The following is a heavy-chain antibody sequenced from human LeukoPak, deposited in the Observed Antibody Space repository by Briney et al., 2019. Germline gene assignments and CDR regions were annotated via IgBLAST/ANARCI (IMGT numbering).Heavy chain of an antibody. J-gene: IGHJ4*02. Sequence: GGSLRLSCAASGFTFSSYNMNWVRQAPGKGLEWVSSISTSSSYIYYADSMKGRFTISRDNAKKSLYLQMNSLRPEDTALYYCVKDVNLWFGETRIDYWGQGTLVIVSS. V-gene: IGHV3-21*04. CDR2: ISTSSSYI. CDR1: GFTFSSYN. CDR3: VKDVNLWFGETRIDY. D-gene: IGHD3-10*01.